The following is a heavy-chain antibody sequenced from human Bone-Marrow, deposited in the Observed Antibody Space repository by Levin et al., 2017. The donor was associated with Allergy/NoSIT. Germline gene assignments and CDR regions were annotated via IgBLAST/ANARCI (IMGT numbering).Heavy chain of an antibody. Sequence: GSLRLSCSVSGTSVSSGSFFWSWIRQPPGMGLEWIGYVFYDGTTKYNSSLKNRVTISADTSKNQFSLKLTSTTVADTAVYYCARSAYSGLDYWGQGALVIVSS. V-gene: IGHV4-61*01. D-gene: IGHD1-26*01. J-gene: IGHJ4*02. CDR1: GTSVSSGSFF. CDR3: ARSAYSGLDY. CDR2: VFYDGTT.